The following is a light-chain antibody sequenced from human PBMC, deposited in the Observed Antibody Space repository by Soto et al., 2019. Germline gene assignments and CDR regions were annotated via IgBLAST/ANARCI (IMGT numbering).Light chain of an antibody. CDR2: AAS. J-gene: IGKJ1*01. CDR3: QQSYSTPRT. Sequence: PSSLSAYVGDRVTITCRASQSISSYLNWYQQKPGKAPKLLIYAASSLQSGVPSRFSGSGSGTDFTLIISSLQPEDFATYYCQQSYSTPRTFGQGTKVDNK. V-gene: IGKV1-39*01. CDR1: QSISSY.